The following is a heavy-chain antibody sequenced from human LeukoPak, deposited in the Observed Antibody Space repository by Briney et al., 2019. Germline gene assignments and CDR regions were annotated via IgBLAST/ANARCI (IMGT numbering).Heavy chain of an antibody. CDR3: AKDISITGTTGGFDY. Sequence: PGGSLRLSCAAPGFTFDDYAMHWVREAPGKGLGWVSLISWDGGSTYYADSVKGRFTISRDNSKNSLYLQMNSLRAEDTALYYCAKDISITGTTGGFDYWGQGTLVTVSS. CDR2: ISWDGGST. J-gene: IGHJ4*02. V-gene: IGHV3-43D*04. CDR1: GFTFDDYA. D-gene: IGHD1-7*01.